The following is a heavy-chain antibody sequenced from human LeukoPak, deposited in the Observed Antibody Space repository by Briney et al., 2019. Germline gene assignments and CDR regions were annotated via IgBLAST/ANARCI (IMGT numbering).Heavy chain of an antibody. Sequence: GGSLRLPCAASGFTFSSYAMSWVRQAPGKGLEWVSAISGSGGSTYYADSVKGRFTISRDNSKNTLYLQMNSLSAEDTAVYYCAKSVLRFLEWLSAGGYYFDYWGQGTLVTVSS. CDR1: GFTFSSYA. D-gene: IGHD3-3*01. CDR3: AKSVLRFLEWLSAGGYYFDY. CDR2: ISGSGGST. J-gene: IGHJ4*02. V-gene: IGHV3-23*01.